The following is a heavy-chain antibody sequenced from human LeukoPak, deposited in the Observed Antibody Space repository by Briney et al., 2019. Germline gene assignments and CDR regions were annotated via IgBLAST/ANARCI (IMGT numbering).Heavy chain of an antibody. V-gene: IGHV1-2*02. D-gene: IGHD2-21*02. CDR3: ARGRDALYYYYMDV. J-gene: IGHJ6*03. CDR1: GYTFTSNY. CDR2: INPNSGGT. Sequence: GASVKVSCKAFGYTFTSNYMHWVRQAPGQGLEWMGWINPNSGGTNYAKKFQGRVTMTRDTSISTAYMELSRLRSDDTAVYYCARGRDALYYYYMDVWGKGTTVTISS.